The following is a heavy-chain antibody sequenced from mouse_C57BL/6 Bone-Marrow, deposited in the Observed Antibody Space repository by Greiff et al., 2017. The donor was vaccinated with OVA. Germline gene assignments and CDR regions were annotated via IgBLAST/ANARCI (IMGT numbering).Heavy chain of an antibody. Sequence: QVQLQQPGAELVKPGASVTLSCKASGYTFTDYEMHWVKQTPGHGLEWIGAIDPETGGTAYNQKFKGKAILTADKSSSTAYMELRSLTSEDSAVYYCTREGMVHYYAMDYWGQGTSVTVSS. J-gene: IGHJ4*01. CDR2: IDPETGGT. CDR3: TREGMVHYYAMDY. D-gene: IGHD2-10*02. V-gene: IGHV1-15*01. CDR1: GYTFTDYE.